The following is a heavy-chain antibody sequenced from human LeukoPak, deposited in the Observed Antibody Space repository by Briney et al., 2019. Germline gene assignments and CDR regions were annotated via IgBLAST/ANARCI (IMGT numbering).Heavy chain of an antibody. Sequence: PGGSLRLSCAASGFTLSSYAMTWVRQAPGKGLEWVSVISGSGYTTYYADSVKGRFTISRDNSKNTLYLQMNSLRAEDTAVYYCAKDSGGSGSLDYWGQGTLVTVSS. V-gene: IGHV3-23*01. CDR1: GFTLSSYA. J-gene: IGHJ4*02. CDR3: AKDSGGSGSLDY. CDR2: ISGSGYTT. D-gene: IGHD3-10*01.